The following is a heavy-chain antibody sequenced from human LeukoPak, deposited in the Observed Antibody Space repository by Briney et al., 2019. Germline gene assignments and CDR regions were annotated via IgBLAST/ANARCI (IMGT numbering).Heavy chain of an antibody. J-gene: IGHJ6*03. D-gene: IGHD1-1*01. Sequence: PSETLSLTCTASGYSINSGFYWGWIRQPPGKGLEWIGYIYYSGSTNYNPSLKSRVTISVDTSKNQFSLKLSSVTAADTAVYYCAGSRKRYYYMDVWGKGTTVTISS. CDR2: IYYSGST. CDR3: AGSRKRYYYMDV. V-gene: IGHV4-61*01. CDR1: GYSINSGFY.